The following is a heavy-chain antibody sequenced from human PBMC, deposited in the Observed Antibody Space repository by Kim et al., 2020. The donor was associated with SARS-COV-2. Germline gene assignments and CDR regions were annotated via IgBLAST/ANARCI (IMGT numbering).Heavy chain of an antibody. CDR1: GFTFSGYA. CDR2: ISYDGSNK. Sequence: GGSLRLSCAASGFTFSGYAMHWVRQAPGKGLEWVAVISYDGSNKYYADSVKGRFTISRDNSKNTLYLQMNSLRAEDTAVYYCAREYDARHAFDIWGQGTMVTVSS. CDR3: AREYDARHAFDI. D-gene: IGHD3-16*01. J-gene: IGHJ3*02. V-gene: IGHV3-30-3*01.